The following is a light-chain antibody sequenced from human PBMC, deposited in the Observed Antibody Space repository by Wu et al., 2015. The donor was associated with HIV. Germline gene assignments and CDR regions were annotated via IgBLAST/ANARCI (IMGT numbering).Light chain of an antibody. J-gene: IGKJ1*01. Sequence: EIVLTQSPGTLSLSPGERATLSCRASQSVGSNLAWYQQKPGQAPRLLIYGASTRATGIPDRFSGTGSGTDFTLTISRLEPEDSAVYYCQQHGTSLWTFGQGTKVEI. CDR3: QQHGTSLWT. V-gene: IGKV3-20*01. CDR1: QSVGSN. CDR2: GAS.